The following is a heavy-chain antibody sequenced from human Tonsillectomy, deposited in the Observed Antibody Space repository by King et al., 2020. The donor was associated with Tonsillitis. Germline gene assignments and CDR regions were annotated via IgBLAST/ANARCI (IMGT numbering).Heavy chain of an antibody. D-gene: IGHD2-2*01. CDR1: GFTFSDHH. CDR2: TRNKANSYTT. CDR3: ARVWGCSSTSCYLDV. V-gene: IGHV3-72*01. J-gene: IGHJ6*03. Sequence: VQLVESGGGLVQPGGSLRLSCAASGFTFSDHHMDWVRQAPGKGLEWGGRTRNKANSYTTKYAASVKGRFTISRDDSKNSLFLQINSLKTEDTAVYYCARVWGCSSTSCYLDVWGKGTTVTVSS.